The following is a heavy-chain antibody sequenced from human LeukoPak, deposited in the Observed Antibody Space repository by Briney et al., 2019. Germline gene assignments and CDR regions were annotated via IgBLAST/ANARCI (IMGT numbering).Heavy chain of an antibody. CDR1: GFTFSRSA. CDR3: AKVGVELHYYYYMDV. CDR2: IADNGAT. V-gene: IGHV3-23*01. Sequence: QAGGSLRLSCAASGFTFSRSAMTWVRQAPGKGPEWVSGIADNGATYYADSVKGRFIISRDNSKNTLFLQMDSLRAEDTAIYYCAKVGVELHYYYYMDVWGKGTTVAVSS. J-gene: IGHJ6*03. D-gene: IGHD3-3*01.